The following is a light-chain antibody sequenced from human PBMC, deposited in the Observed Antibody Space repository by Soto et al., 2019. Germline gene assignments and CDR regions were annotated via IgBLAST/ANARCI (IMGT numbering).Light chain of an antibody. CDR2: DAS. CDR1: QSVSSTY. CDR3: QLYGSSPWT. J-gene: IGKJ1*01. Sequence: EIVLTQSPGTLSLSPGERATLSCRASQSVSSTYLAWYQQKAGQAPRLLMYDASSRATGIPDRFSGSGSGTDFSLTISRLEPEDFAVYYCQLYGSSPWTFGQGTKVEIK. V-gene: IGKV3-20*01.